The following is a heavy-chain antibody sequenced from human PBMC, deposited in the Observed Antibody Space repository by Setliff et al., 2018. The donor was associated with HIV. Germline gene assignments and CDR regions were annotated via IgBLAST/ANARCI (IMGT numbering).Heavy chain of an antibody. CDR3: TTESVFLDYFFDY. Sequence: GGSLRLSCVTSGFTFSNAWMDWVRQAPGKGLEWVGRGYTKTDGGTTDYAAPVKGRFTISRDDSKNTLYLQMSSLKTEDTAVYYCTTESVFLDYFFDYWGQGTLVTVSS. V-gene: IGHV3-15*05. D-gene: IGHD3-9*01. CDR2: GYTKTDGGTT. J-gene: IGHJ4*02. CDR1: GFTFSNAW.